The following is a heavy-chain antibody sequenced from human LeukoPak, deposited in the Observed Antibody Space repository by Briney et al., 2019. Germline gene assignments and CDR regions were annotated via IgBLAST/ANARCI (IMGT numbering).Heavy chain of an antibody. CDR2: INHSGST. V-gene: IGHV4-34*01. J-gene: IGHJ5*02. Sequence: SETLSLTCAVYGGSFSGYYWSWIRRPPGKGLEWIGEINHSGSTNYNPSLKSRVTISVDTSKNQFSLKLSSVTAADTAVYYCARGKGLRFLEWLPKQSNWFDPWGQGTLVTVSS. D-gene: IGHD3-3*01. CDR1: GGSFSGYY. CDR3: ARGKGLRFLEWLPKQSNWFDP.